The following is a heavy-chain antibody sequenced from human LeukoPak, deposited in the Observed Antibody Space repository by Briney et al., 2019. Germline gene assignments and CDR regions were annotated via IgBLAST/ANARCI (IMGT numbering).Heavy chain of an antibody. J-gene: IGHJ4*02. D-gene: IGHD4/OR15-4a*01. CDR1: GFTFSVYS. V-gene: IGHV3-21*01. CDR2: IGGRTGNI. CDR3: ARETEPLDYGDSTNLDY. Sequence: TGGSLRLSCAASGFTFSVYSMNWVRQAPGKGLEWVAFIGGRTGNIYYADSVKGRFTISRDDAKSSVFLHMNSLRADDTAVYYCARETEPLDYGDSTNLDYWGQGTLVTVSS.